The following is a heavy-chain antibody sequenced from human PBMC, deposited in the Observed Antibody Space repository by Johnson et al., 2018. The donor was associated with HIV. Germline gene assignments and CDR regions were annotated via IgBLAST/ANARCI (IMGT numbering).Heavy chain of an antibody. V-gene: IGHV3-30*04. CDR3: AREAYCSGGSCYDAFDI. CDR1: GFTFSSYA. Sequence: QVQLVESGGGLVQPGGSLRLSCAASGFTFSSYAMSWVRQAPGKGLEWVAVISYDGSNKYYADSVKGRFTISRDNSKTTVYLQMNSLRAEDTAVYYCAREAYCSGGSCYDAFDIWGQGTMVTVSS. CDR2: ISYDGSNK. J-gene: IGHJ3*02. D-gene: IGHD2-15*01.